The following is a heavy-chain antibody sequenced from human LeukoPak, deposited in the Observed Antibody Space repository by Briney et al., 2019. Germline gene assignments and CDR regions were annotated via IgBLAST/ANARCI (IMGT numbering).Heavy chain of an antibody. J-gene: IGHJ5*02. D-gene: IGHD4-17*01. CDR1: GFTFSSYS. Sequence: PGGSLRLSCAASGFTFSSYSMNWVRQAPGKGLEWVSSISSSSYIYYADSVKGRFTISRDNAKNSLYLQMNSLRAEDTAVYYCARDKDYGDYEAPWFDPWGQGTLVTVSS. CDR2: ISSSSYI. CDR3: ARDKDYGDYEAPWFDP. V-gene: IGHV3-21*01.